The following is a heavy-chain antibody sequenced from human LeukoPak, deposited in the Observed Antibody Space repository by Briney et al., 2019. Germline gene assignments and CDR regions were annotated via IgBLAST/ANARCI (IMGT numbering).Heavy chain of an antibody. CDR1: GGSFSGYY. CDR3: ATLYYYDSSGYVDY. CDR2: INHSGST. J-gene: IGHJ4*02. D-gene: IGHD3-22*01. V-gene: IGHV4-34*01. Sequence: PSETLSLTCAVYGGSFSGYYWSWIRQPPGKGPEWIGEINHSGSTNYNPSLKSRVTISVDTSKNQFSLKLSSVTAADTAVYYCATLYYYDSSGYVDYWGQGTLVTVSS.